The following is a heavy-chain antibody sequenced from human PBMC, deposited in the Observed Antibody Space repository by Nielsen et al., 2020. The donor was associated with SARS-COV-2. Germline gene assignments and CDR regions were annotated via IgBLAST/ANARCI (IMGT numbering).Heavy chain of an antibody. CDR3: ARSALYTSGWFFVS. V-gene: IGHV2-5*02. D-gene: IGHD6-19*01. CDR1: GFSLTTSGVG. J-gene: IGHJ4*02. Sequence: SGPTLMKPTQTLTLTCRFSGFSLTTSGVGVGWIRQPPGKALEWLAVIFWDDNRLYNPSLKSRLTITKDPSKDEVLLTMTNVDPMDTATYFCARSALYTSGWFFVSWGRGTLVTASS. CDR2: IFWDDNR.